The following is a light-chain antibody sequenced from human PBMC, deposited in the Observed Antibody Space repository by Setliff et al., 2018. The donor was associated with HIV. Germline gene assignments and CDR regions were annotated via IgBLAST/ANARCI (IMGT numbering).Light chain of an antibody. V-gene: IGLV1-51*01. Sequence: QSVLTQPPSVSAAPGQKVTISCSGSNSNIGNNYVSWYQHLPGRAPKLLLYDNDKRPSGIPDRFSGSKSGTSATLGITGLQTGDEADYYCGTWDGGLSAGVFGGGT. J-gene: IGLJ2*01. CDR2: DND. CDR3: GTWDGGLSAGV. CDR1: NSNIGNNY.